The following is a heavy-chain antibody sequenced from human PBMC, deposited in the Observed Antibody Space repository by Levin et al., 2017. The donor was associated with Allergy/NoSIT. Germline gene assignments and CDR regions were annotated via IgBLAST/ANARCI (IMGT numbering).Heavy chain of an antibody. V-gene: IGHV4-4*07. J-gene: IGHJ5*02. D-gene: IGHD5-18*01. CDR3: ARDVVGEGQLWLLGEYWFDP. CDR2: IYTSGST. Sequence: PSETLSLTCTVSGGSISSYYWSWIRQPAGKGLEWIGRIYTSGSTNYNPSLKSRVTMSVDTSKNQFSLKLSSVTAADTAVYYCARDVVGEGQLWLLGEYWFDPWGQGTLVTVSS. CDR1: GGSISSYY.